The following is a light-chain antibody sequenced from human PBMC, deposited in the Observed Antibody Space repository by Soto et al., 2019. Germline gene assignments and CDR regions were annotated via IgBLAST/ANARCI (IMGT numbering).Light chain of an antibody. V-gene: IGKV1-5*03. CDR1: QSISTW. CDR2: KAS. J-gene: IGKJ4*01. Sequence: DIQMTQSPSTLSASVGDRVTITCRASQSISTWLAWYQQKPGKAPKLLIYKASNLEDGVPSRFSGSGSATEFTITISSLQPDDFATYYGQQYNTYPLTFGGGTTVEIK. CDR3: QQYNTYPLT.